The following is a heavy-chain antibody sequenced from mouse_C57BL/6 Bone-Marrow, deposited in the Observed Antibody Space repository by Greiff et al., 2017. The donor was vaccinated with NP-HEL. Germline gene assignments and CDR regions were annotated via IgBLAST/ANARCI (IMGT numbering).Heavy chain of an antibody. CDR2: IDPSDSYT. J-gene: IGHJ4*01. CDR1: GYTFTSYW. D-gene: IGHD1-1*01. V-gene: IGHV1-69*01. Sequence: VQLQQPGAELVMPGASVKLSCKASGYTFTSYWMHWVKQRPGQGLEWIGEIDPSDSYTNYNQKFKGKSTLTVDKSSSTAYMQLSSLTSDDSAVYYCARDYYGSSYAMDYWGQGTSVTVSS. CDR3: ARDYYGSSYAMDY.